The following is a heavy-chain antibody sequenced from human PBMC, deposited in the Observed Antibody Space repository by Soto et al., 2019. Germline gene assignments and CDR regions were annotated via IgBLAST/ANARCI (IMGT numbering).Heavy chain of an antibody. CDR2: ISGTGVTT. J-gene: IGHJ5*01. Sequence: VQLLESGGGLVQLGGSLRLSCAASGFTFSSYALTWVRQAPGQGLEWVSGISGTGVTTYYADSVKGRFTISRDNSKNTLYLHMYSLRGEDTAVYYCAKDSRLYDSTNWFDSWGQGTLVTVSS. CDR3: AKDSRLYDSTNWFDS. CDR1: GFTFSSYA. D-gene: IGHD3-22*01. V-gene: IGHV3-23*01.